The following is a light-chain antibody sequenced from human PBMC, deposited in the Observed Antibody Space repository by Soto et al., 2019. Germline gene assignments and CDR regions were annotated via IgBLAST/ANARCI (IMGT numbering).Light chain of an antibody. Sequence: EIVLTQSPRTLSLSPGESATLSCRASQNVYINFLAWFQQKPGQTPRLLIYGPSTRAAGVPDRFTGSGSGADFALTITSLEPEDFAMYYCQQYGGAPFTFGPGT. J-gene: IGKJ3*01. CDR2: GPS. CDR1: QNVYINF. CDR3: QQYGGAPFT. V-gene: IGKV3-20*01.